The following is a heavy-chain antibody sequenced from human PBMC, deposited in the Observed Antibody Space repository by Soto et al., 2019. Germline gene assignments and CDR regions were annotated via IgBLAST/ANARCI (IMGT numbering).Heavy chain of an antibody. D-gene: IGHD3-3*01. Sequence: SETLSLTCGVSGGSINSGGYSWSWIRQPPGRGLEWIGNIYPSGSANYSPSLKTRVTISVDRSMNQFSLNLGSVTAADTAVYYCAREIFPYGMDVWGPGTSVTVSS. CDR2: IYPSGSA. V-gene: IGHV4-30-2*01. CDR3: AREIFPYGMDV. J-gene: IGHJ6*02. CDR1: GGSINSGGYS.